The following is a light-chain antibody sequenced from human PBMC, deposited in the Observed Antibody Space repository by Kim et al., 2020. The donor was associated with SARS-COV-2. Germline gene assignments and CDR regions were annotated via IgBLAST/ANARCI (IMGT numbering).Light chain of an antibody. CDR1: QNIATY. CDR3: QQSYTTPYT. V-gene: IGKV1-39*01. CDR2: ASS. J-gene: IGKJ2*01. Sequence: DIQMTQSPSSLSASVGDRINITCRTNQNIATYLHWYQQKPGKAPNLLIYASSSLESGVPSRFSGSGSVTDFTLTIASLQPEDFATYYCQQSYTTPYTFGQGTKLEI.